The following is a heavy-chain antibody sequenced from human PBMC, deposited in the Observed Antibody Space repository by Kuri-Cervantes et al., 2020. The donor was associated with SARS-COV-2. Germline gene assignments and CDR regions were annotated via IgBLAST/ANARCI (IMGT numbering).Heavy chain of an antibody. D-gene: IGHD6-13*01. Sequence: GGSLRLSCAASGFTFSSYGMHWVRQAPGKGLEWVAVISYDGSNKYYADSVKGRFTISRDNSKNTLYLQMNSLRAEDTAVYYCAREVDSSSWNEYYFDYWGQGTLVTVSS. J-gene: IGHJ4*02. CDR1: GFTFSSYG. CDR3: AREVDSSSWNEYYFDY. V-gene: IGHV3-30*03. CDR2: ISYDGSNK.